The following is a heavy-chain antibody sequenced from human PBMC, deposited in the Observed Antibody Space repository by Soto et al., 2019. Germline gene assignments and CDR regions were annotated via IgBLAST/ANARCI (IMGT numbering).Heavy chain of an antibody. CDR2: ISYDGSNK. J-gene: IGHJ4*02. V-gene: IGHV3-30-3*01. CDR3: ARDRSSFFDY. Sequence: QVQLVESGGGVVQPGRSLRLSCEASGFTFSSYAMHWVRQAPGKGLEWVAVISYDGSNKYYADSVKGRFTISRDNSKNTLYLQMNSLRAEDTAVYYCARDRSSFFDYWGQGTLVTVSS. CDR1: GFTFSSYA.